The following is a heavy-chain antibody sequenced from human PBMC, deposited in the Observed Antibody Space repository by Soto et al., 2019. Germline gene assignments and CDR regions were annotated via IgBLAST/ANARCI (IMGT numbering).Heavy chain of an antibody. CDR1: GFTFSSYA. CDR3: ARGPEGSGNYYPPYFDY. CDR2: ISYDGSDK. J-gene: IGHJ4*02. Sequence: GGSLRLSCAASGFTFSSYAMHWVRQAPGKGLEWVAIISYDGSDKYYIDSVKGRFTISRDNSKNTLSLQMDSLRAEDTSVYYCARGPEGSGNYYPPYFDYWGQGTLVTVSS. D-gene: IGHD3-10*01. V-gene: IGHV3-30-3*01.